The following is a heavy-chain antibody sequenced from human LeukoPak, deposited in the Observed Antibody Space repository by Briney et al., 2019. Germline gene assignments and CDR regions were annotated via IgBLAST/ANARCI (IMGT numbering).Heavy chain of an antibody. CDR3: ARRFCTGGSCYPDY. J-gene: IGHJ4*02. CDR2: INSNNGVS. Sequence: ASLKVSCKASGYTFTGYYIHWVRLAPGQGLAWMGRINSNNGVSNYAQRFQGRATMTRDTSISTAYMELSGLTSDDTAVYYCARRFCTGGSCYPDYWGQGTLVTVSS. V-gene: IGHV1-2*02. CDR1: GYTFTGYY. D-gene: IGHD2-15*01.